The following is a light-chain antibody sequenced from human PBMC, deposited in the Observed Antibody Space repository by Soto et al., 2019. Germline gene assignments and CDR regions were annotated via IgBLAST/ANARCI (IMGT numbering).Light chain of an antibody. CDR2: AGS. CDR3: QKYNSAPWT. Sequence: DLQMTQSPSSLSASVGDRVTITCRASQVIDNYLAWYQQQPGKVPRLLIYAGSILETGVPSRFTGSGSGTDFTLTNTSLEPEDVATYYCQKYNSAPWTFGQGTKVEIK. V-gene: IGKV1-27*01. J-gene: IGKJ1*01. CDR1: QVIDNY.